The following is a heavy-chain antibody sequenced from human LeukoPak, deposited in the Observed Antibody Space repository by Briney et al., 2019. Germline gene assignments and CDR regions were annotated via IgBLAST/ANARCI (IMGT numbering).Heavy chain of an antibody. V-gene: IGHV3-33*06. CDR1: GFTFSSYG. CDR2: IWYGGSNK. D-gene: IGHD3-22*01. CDR3: AKDYPYDSSGYGFDY. J-gene: IGHJ4*02. Sequence: GGSLRLSCAASGFTFSSYGMHWVRQAPSKGLEWVAVIWYGGSNKYYADSVKGRFTISRDNSKNTLYLQMNSLRAEDTAVYYCAKDYPYDSSGYGFDYWGQGTLVTVSS.